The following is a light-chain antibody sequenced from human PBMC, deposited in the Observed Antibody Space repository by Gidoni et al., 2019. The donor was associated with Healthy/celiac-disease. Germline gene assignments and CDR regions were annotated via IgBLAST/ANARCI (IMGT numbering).Light chain of an antibody. V-gene: IGKV1-5*03. J-gene: IGKJ2*01. CDR3: QQYNSNSPDT. Sequence: IQMPQSPSTLSASVGDRVTITGRASQSISSWLSWYQQKTGKAPKLLIYKASSLESRVPSRCSGSGSGAEFTVTISSLQPDDVATYYCQQYNSNSPDTFXQXTKLXIK. CDR2: KAS. CDR1: QSISSW.